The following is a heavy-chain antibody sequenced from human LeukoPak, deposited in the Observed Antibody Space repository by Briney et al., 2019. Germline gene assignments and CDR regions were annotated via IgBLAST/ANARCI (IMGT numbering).Heavy chain of an antibody. CDR1: GFSFTSYD. CDR2: MNPNTGSA. V-gene: IGHV1-8*01. Sequence: ASVKVSCKASGFSFTSYDINWVRQAAGQGLEWMGWMNPNTGSAAYEQKFQDRVAFTRNISISTAYMELSSLRFEDTAVYYCARAPASYYDSSGYYFKRGKGKLDYWGQGTLVTVSS. J-gene: IGHJ4*02. CDR3: ARAPASYYDSSGYYFKRGKGKLDY. D-gene: IGHD3-22*01.